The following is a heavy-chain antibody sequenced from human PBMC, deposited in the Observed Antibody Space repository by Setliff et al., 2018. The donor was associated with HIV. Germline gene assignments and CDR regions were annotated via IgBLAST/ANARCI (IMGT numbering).Heavy chain of an antibody. CDR2: ISYTGTT. J-gene: IGHJ4*02. CDR3: ARHVARFDYDTGGYYVSHFDY. CDR1: GGSISNYY. D-gene: IGHD3-22*01. V-gene: IGHV4-59*01. Sequence: SETLSLTCTVSGGSISNYYWSWIRQPPGKGLEWIGYISYTGTTKYNPSLKSRVTISVDTSKNQFSVRLGSVSAADTAVYFCARHVARFDYDTGGYYVSHFDYWGQGTQVTVSS.